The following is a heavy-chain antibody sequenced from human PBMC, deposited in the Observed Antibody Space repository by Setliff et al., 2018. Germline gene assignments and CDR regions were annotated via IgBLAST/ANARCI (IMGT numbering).Heavy chain of an antibody. J-gene: IGHJ4*02. CDR2: ISPHTGVT. CDR3: VRQDILTGYYAFGY. V-gene: IGHV1-18*01. CDR1: GYSFINYG. D-gene: IGHD3-9*01. Sequence: ASVKVSCKASGYSFINYGITWVRQAPGQGLEWMGWISPHTGVTNYAQKFQGRVSVTRDTSMSTTYMELSGLRSDDTAVYYCVRQDILTGYYAFGYWGQGTLVTVSS.